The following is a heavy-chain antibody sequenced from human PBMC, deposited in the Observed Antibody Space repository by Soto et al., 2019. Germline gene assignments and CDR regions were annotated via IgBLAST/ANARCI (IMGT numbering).Heavy chain of an antibody. Sequence: PGGSLRLSCAASGFTFISYSMHWGRQAPGKGLEWVAVISYDGSNKYYADSVKGRFTISRDNSKNTLYLQMNSLRAEDTAVYYCAKLSPGDYDSSGCDYWGQGTLVTVSS. D-gene: IGHD3-22*01. CDR3: AKLSPGDYDSSGCDY. V-gene: IGHV3-30*18. J-gene: IGHJ4*02. CDR2: ISYDGSNK. CDR1: GFTFISYS.